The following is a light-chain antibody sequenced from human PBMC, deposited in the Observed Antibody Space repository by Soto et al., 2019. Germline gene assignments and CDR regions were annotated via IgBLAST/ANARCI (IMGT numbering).Light chain of an antibody. Sequence: EIVLTQSPTTLSLSPGQRATLSCRASQRVTSYLAWYQQKRGQAPRVLIYDASNTVTGIPARFSGSGSGTDFTLTISGLETEDFAVYYCQQRSNWPLTFGGGTKVEI. J-gene: IGKJ4*01. V-gene: IGKV3-11*01. CDR3: QQRSNWPLT. CDR2: DAS. CDR1: QRVTSY.